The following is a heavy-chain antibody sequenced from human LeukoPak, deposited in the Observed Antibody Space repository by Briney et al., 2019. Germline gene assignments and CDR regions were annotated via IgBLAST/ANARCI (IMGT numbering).Heavy chain of an antibody. CDR1: GGSISSGSYY. CDR3: ARAVGSSESNWFDP. Sequence: SQTLSLTCTVSGGSISSGSYYWSWIRQPAGKGLEWIGRIYTSGSTNYNPSLKSRDTMSVDRSKNQFSLKLSSVTAADTAVYYCARAVGSSESNWFDPWGQGALVTVSS. V-gene: IGHV4-61*02. J-gene: IGHJ5*02. CDR2: IYTSGST. D-gene: IGHD1-26*01.